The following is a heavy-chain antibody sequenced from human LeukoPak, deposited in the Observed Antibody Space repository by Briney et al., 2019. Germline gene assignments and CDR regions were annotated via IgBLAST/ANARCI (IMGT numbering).Heavy chain of an antibody. CDR1: GYSISSAYY. CDR3: ARGLTIFGVVSDY. V-gene: IGHV4-38-2*02. CDR2: IYHSGST. D-gene: IGHD3-3*01. J-gene: IGHJ4*02. Sequence: PGGSLRLSCTVSGYSISSAYYWGWIRQPPGKGLEWIGSIYHSGSTYYNPSLKSRVTISLDTSKNQFSLNLRSVTAADTAVYYCARGLTIFGVVSDYWGQGTLVTVSS.